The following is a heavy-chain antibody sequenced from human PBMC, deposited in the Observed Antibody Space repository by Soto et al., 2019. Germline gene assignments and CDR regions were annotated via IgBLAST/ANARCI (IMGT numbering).Heavy chain of an antibody. Sequence: QVQLVQSGAEVRKPGASVKVSCKASGYTFINYGICWVRQAPGQGLEWMGWISTYNGNTNYAQKLQGRVTMTTDTSTSTAYMELRSLRSDDPAVYYCGRVSGSGYYSWGYWGQGTLVTVSS. CDR2: ISTYNGNT. D-gene: IGHD5-12*01. J-gene: IGHJ4*02. CDR3: GRVSGSGYYSWGY. V-gene: IGHV1-18*01. CDR1: GYTFINYG.